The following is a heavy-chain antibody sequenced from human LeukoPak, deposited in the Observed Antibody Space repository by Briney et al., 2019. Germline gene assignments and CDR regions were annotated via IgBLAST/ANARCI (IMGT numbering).Heavy chain of an antibody. J-gene: IGHJ4*02. CDR3: ARVATMVRGVTRGNFDY. D-gene: IGHD3-10*01. Sequence: GGSLRLSCAASGFTFSSYSMNWVRQAPGKGLEGVSSISSSSSYIYYADSVKGRFTISRDNAKNSLYLQMNSLRAEDTAVYYRARVATMVRGVTRGNFDYWGQGTLVTVPS. CDR2: ISSSSSYI. V-gene: IGHV3-21*01. CDR1: GFTFSSYS.